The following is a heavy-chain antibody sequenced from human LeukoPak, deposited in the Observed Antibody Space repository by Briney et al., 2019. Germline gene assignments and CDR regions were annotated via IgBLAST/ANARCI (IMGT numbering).Heavy chain of an antibody. CDR2: INHSGST. CDR1: GGSFSGYY. V-gene: IGHV4-34*01. CDR3: ARGDYDFWSGYSHYFDY. D-gene: IGHD3-3*01. J-gene: IGHJ4*02. Sequence: SETLSLTCAVYGGSFSGYYWSWIRQPPGKGLEWIGEINHSGSTNYNPSLKSRVTISVDTSKNQFSLKLSSVTDADTAVYYCARGDYDFWSGYSHYFDYWGQGTLVTVSS.